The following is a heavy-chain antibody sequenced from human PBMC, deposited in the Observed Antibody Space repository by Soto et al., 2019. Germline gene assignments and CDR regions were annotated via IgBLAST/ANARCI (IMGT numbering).Heavy chain of an antibody. CDR1: GGTFSSYA. V-gene: IGHV1-69*12. CDR2: IIPIFGTA. CDR3: ARDQGTTVTTSVGYYYGMDV. J-gene: IGHJ6*02. Sequence: QVQLVQSGAEVKKPGSSVKVSCKASGGTFSSYAISWVRQAPGQGLKWMGGIIPIFGTANYAQKFQGRVTITADESTSTASMELSSLRSEDTAVYYCARDQGTTVTTSVGYYYGMDVWGQGTTVTVSS. D-gene: IGHD4-4*01.